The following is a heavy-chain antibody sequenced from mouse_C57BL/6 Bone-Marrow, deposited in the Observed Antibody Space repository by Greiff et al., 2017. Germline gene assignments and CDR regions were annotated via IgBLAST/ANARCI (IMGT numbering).Heavy chain of an antibody. V-gene: IGHV1-9*01. CDR1: CYTFTGYW. D-gene: IGHD1-1*01. CDR2: ILPGSSST. CDR3: ANYYGSSYFDD. J-gene: IGHJ1*03. Sequence: QVQLQQSGAELMKPGASVKPSCKATCYTFTGYWIERVKQRPGHGLEWIGEILPGSSSTNYNEKFKGTATFTANTSSNTAYIQHSNLTTEDSAVYYCANYYGSSYFDDWGTGTTVTVSS.